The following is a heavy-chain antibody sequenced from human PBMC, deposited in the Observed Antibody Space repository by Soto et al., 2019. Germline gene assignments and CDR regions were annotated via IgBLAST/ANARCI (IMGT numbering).Heavy chain of an antibody. CDR1: GFTFSSYA. V-gene: IGHV3-23*01. CDR3: AKEGLIVVVVAALYYFDY. Sequence: PGGFLRLSCAASGFTFSSYAMSWVRQAPGKGLEWVSAISGSGGSTYYADSVKGRFTISRDNSKNTLYLQMNSLRAEDTAVYYCAKEGLIVVVVAALYYFDYWGQGTLVTVSS. D-gene: IGHD2-15*01. CDR2: ISGSGGST. J-gene: IGHJ4*02.